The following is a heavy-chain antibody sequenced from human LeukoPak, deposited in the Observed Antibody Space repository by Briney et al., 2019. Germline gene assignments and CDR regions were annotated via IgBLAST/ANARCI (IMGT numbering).Heavy chain of an antibody. Sequence: SETLSLTCAVYGGSFSGYYWSWIRQPPGKGLEWIGEINHSGSTNYNPSLKSRVTISVDTSKNQFSLKLSSVTAADTAVYYCARGHSGGWFVDYWGQGTLVTVSS. V-gene: IGHV4-34*01. CDR1: GGSFSGYY. J-gene: IGHJ4*02. CDR3: ARGHSGGWFVDY. CDR2: INHSGST. D-gene: IGHD6-19*01.